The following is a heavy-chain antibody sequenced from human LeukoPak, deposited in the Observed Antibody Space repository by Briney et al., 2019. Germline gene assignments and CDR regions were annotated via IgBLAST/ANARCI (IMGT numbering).Heavy chain of an antibody. D-gene: IGHD5-18*01. CDR3: ARDRKDTAMVGGGYYYYYMDV. V-gene: IGHV1-69*05. J-gene: IGHJ6*03. Sequence: GSSVKVSCKASGGTFSSYAISWVRQAPGQGLEWMGRIIPIFGTANYAQKFQGRVTITTDESTSTAYMELSSLRSEDTAVYYCARDRKDTAMVGGGYYYYYMDVWGKGTTVTVSS. CDR1: GGTFSSYA. CDR2: IIPIFGTA.